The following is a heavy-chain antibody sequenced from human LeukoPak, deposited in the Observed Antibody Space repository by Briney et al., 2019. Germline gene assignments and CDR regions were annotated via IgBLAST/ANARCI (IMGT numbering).Heavy chain of an antibody. CDR1: GESFSGYY. CDR3: ARGATGSGYLEYYFDY. D-gene: IGHD5-12*01. J-gene: IGHJ4*02. Sequence: PSETLSLTCAVYGESFSGYYWSWIRQPPKKGLEWIGEINHSGSTNYNPSLKSRVTISVDTSKNQFSLKVRSVTAADTAVYYCARGATGSGYLEYYFDYWGQGTLVTVSS. V-gene: IGHV4-34*01. CDR2: INHSGST.